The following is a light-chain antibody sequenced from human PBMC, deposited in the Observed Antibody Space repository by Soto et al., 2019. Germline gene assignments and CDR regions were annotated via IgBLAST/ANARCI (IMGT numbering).Light chain of an antibody. V-gene: IGKV3-20*01. J-gene: IGKJ1*01. CDR3: QQYGTSPRT. CDR1: QSVRSSY. CDR2: GVS. Sequence: EIVLKQSPGTLSLSPGERATLSCRASQSVRSSYLAWYQQKLGQAPRLLIYGVSNRATGIPARFSGSGSGTAFTLTISRLESEYFAVYYCQQYGTSPRTFGQGTKVEIK.